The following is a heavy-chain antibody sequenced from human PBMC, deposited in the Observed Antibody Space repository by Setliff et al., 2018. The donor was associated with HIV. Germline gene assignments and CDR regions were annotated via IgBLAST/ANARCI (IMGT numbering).Heavy chain of an antibody. CDR2: IYTSGNT. D-gene: IGHD1-1*01. Sequence: SETLSLTCKVSGDSISSGGYYWTWIRKPAGKELEWIGHIYTSGNTNYNPSLKSRVSISVATSKNQFFLTLTSVTAADSAVYYCARLGEHDTGDLDVWGKGTTVTSPQ. CDR3: ARLGEHDTGDLDV. V-gene: IGHV4-61*09. J-gene: IGHJ6*04. CDR1: GDSISSGGYY.